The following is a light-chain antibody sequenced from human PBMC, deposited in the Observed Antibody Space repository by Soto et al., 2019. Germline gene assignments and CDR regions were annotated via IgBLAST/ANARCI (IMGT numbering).Light chain of an antibody. CDR3: SSYTTTNTRYV. Sequence: QSALTQPASVSGSPGQSITIPCTGTSSDVGGYNSVSWYQQHPGKAPKLIIYEVTNRPSGVSNRFSGSKSGNTASLTISGLQADDEADYYCSSYTTTNTRYVFGTGTKVTVL. V-gene: IGLV2-14*01. CDR2: EVT. CDR1: SSDVGGYNS. J-gene: IGLJ1*01.